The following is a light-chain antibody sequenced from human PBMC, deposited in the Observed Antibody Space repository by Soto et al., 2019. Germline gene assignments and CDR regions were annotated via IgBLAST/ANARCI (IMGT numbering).Light chain of an antibody. CDR2: DAS. V-gene: IGKV3D-20*01. CDR1: QSISRNY. Sequence: EIVLTQSPATLSLSPGERVTLSCGASQSISRNYLAWYQQKPGLAPRLLIYDASRRATGIPDRFSGSGSGTDFTLTISRLEPEDFAVYYCQQYASSPLTFGGGTKVEIK. CDR3: QQYASSPLT. J-gene: IGKJ4*01.